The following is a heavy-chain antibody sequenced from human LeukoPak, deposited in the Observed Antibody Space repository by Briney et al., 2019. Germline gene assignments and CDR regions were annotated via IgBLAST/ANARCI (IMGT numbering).Heavy chain of an antibody. CDR2: INHSGST. Sequence: SETLSLTCAVYGGSFSGYYWSWMRQPPGKGLEWIGEINHSGSTNYNPSLKSRVTISVDTSKNQFSLKLSSVTAADTAVYYCARGWDWKGGVYMDVWGKGTTVTVSS. J-gene: IGHJ6*03. D-gene: IGHD3-16*01. V-gene: IGHV4-34*01. CDR3: ARGWDWKGGVYMDV. CDR1: GGSFSGYY.